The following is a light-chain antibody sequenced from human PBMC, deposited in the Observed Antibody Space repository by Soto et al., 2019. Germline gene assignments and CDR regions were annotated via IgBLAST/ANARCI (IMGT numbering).Light chain of an antibody. Sequence: QYVLTQPPSMSAAPGQKVPISCSGSSSNIGDNFVSWYQHLPGTAPKLLIFDNSQRPSEIPDRFFGSMSGTIVTLAITGPQTGDEAVYYCATWDSKLSAVVFGGGTKVTVL. J-gene: IGLJ2*01. V-gene: IGLV1-51*01. CDR3: ATWDSKLSAVV. CDR2: DNS. CDR1: SSNIGDNF.